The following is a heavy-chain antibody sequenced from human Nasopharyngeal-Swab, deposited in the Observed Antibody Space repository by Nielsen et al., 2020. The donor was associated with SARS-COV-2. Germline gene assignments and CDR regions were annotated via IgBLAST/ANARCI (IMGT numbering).Heavy chain of an antibody. Sequence: GEALKISCAASGFTFSSDSMNWVRQAPGKGLEWVSSISSSRSYIYYADSVKGRFTISRDNAKNSLYLQMNSLRAEDTAVYYCARDEQLASGMDVWGQGPTVTVSS. V-gene: IGHV3-21*01. CDR2: ISSSRSYI. D-gene: IGHD6-6*01. J-gene: IGHJ6*02. CDR1: GFTFSSDS. CDR3: ARDEQLASGMDV.